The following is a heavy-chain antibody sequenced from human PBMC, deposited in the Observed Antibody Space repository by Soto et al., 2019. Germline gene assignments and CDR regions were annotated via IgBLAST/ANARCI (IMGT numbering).Heavy chain of an antibody. J-gene: IGHJ5*02. CDR2: IIPILGIA. CDR3: ARVRIAAGHWFDP. D-gene: IGHD6-13*01. V-gene: IGHV1-69*02. Sequence: SVKVSCKASGGTFSSYTISWVRQAPGQGLEWMGRIIPILGIANYAQKFQGRVTITADKSTSTAYMELSSLRSEDTAAYYCARVRIAAGHWFDPWGQGNLVTVSS. CDR1: GGTFSSYT.